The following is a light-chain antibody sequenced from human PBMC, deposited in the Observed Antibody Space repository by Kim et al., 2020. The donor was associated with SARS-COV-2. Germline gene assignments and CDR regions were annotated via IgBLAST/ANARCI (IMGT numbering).Light chain of an antibody. CDR2: SNN. CDR3: ATWDDSLKAWV. CDR1: SSNIGDNA. V-gene: IGLV1-44*01. Sequence: ELTQPPSASGTPGQRVTNSCSGSSSNIGDNAVNWYQQVPGGAPKLLIYSNNQRPSGVPGRLSASKSGATASLAISGLASVDEAEYYCATWDDSLKAWVFGGGTQLTVL. J-gene: IGLJ2*01.